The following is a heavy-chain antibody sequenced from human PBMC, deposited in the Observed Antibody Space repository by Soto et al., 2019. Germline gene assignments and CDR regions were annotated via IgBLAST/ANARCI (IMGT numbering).Heavy chain of an antibody. CDR3: VRARSTDSRPDY. CDR2: ITSSSSYI. J-gene: IGHJ4*02. CDR1: GSTFSLYS. V-gene: IGHV3-21*01. Sequence: SGGSLRLSCAASGSTFSLYSMIWVRQAPGKGLEWVASITSSSSYIYYEDSLKGRFTISRDNAKNSLFLQLDSLRAEDTAVYFCVRARSTDSRPDYWGQGTLVTVSS. D-gene: IGHD3-22*01.